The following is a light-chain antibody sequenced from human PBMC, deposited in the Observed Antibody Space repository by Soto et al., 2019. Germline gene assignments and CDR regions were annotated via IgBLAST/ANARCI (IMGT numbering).Light chain of an antibody. J-gene: IGLJ1*01. V-gene: IGLV2-14*01. CDR3: SSYTSSDTYV. CDR1: SSDVGGYNF. Sequence: QSALTQPASVSGSPGQSITISCTGTSSDVGGYNFVSWYQQHPGKAPKLMIFEVSNRPSGVSNRFSGCKSGNTASLTISGLQAEDEADFYCSSYTSSDTYVFGTGTKLTVL. CDR2: EVS.